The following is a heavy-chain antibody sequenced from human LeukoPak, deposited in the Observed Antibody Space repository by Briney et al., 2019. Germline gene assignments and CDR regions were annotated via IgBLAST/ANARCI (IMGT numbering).Heavy chain of an antibody. V-gene: IGHV3-48*03. CDR1: GFTFSSYE. CDR2: INTRGSTI. CDR3: ARELRDSSGWSKVRFDY. Sequence: PGGSLRLSCEASGFTFSSYEMNWVRQAPGKGLEWISYINTRGSTIYYADSVKGRSTISRDNAKNSLYLQMNSLRVEDTAVYYCARELRDSSGWSKVRFDYWGQGALVTVSS. D-gene: IGHD6-19*01. J-gene: IGHJ4*02.